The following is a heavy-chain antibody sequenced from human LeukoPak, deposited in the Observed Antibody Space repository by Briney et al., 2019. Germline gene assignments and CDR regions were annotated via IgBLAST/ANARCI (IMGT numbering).Heavy chain of an antibody. J-gene: IGHJ4*02. CDR3: ARGRGKTYYFDY. V-gene: IGHV4-61*05. CDR2: IYYSGST. CDR1: GGSIRSSYYY. D-gene: IGHD4-23*01. Sequence: PSETLSLTCTVSGGSIRSSYYYWGWIRQPPGKGLEWIGYIYYSGSTNYNPSLKSRVTISVDTSKNQFSLKLSSVTAADTAVYYCARGRGKTYYFDYWGQGTLVTVSS.